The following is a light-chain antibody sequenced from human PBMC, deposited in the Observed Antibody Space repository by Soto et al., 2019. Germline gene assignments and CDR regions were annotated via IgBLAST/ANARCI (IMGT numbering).Light chain of an antibody. V-gene: IGKV2-30*01. CDR1: QSLVYSDGDTY. CDR2: KVS. Sequence: DVVMTQSPLTLPVTLGQPASISCRSSQSLVYSDGDTYLNWFQQRPGRSPRRLIYKVSNRDSGVPDRFSGSGSGTDFTLKISRVEAEDVGVYYCMQATYWPHTFGGGTKVDIK. J-gene: IGKJ4*01. CDR3: MQATYWPHT.